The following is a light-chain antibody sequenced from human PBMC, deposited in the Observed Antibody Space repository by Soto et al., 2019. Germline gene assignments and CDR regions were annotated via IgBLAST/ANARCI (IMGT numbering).Light chain of an antibody. CDR2: EVS. V-gene: IGKV2D-29*02. Sequence: DVVMTQTPLSLSVAPGQPASISCKSSQSLLHITGETFLFWYLQKPGQSPQLLNYEVSTRVAGVPDRFSGSGSGTDFTLEISLVETDDVGIYYSMQSTQLPPTFGQGTRLGIE. J-gene: IGKJ5*01. CDR3: MQSTQLPPT. CDR1: QSLLHITGETF.